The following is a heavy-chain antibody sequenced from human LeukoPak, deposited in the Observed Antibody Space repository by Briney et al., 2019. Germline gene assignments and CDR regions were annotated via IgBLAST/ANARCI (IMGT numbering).Heavy chain of an antibody. J-gene: IGHJ4*02. D-gene: IGHD3-22*01. CDR3: ARSYYYDYRQIDY. Sequence: SETLSLTCTVSGDSISTSSYYWGWIRQPPGKGLEWLGSIYYSGSTYYNPSLKSRVTISVDTSKNQFSLNLYSVTAADTAAFYCARSYYYDYRQIDYWGQGTLVTVSS. CDR2: IYYSGST. CDR1: GDSISTSSYY. V-gene: IGHV4-39*01.